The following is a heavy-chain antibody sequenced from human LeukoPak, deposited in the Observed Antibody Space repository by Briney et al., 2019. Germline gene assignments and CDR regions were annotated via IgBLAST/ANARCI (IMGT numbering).Heavy chain of an antibody. CDR2: IYYSGST. CDR1: GGSMSPYH. Sequence: SETLSLTCTVSGGSMSPYHWGWIRQPPGKGLEWTGYIYYSGSTNYNPSLKSRVTMSVDTSKNQFSLRLNSVTAADTAVYYCARDRGATMVRGVKGGWFDPWGQGTLVTVSS. D-gene: IGHD3-10*01. V-gene: IGHV4-59*12. J-gene: IGHJ5*02. CDR3: ARDRGATMVRGVKGGWFDP.